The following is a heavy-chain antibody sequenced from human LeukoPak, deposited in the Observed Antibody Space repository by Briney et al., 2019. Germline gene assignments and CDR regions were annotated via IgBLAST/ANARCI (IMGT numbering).Heavy chain of an antibody. D-gene: IGHD4-17*01. CDR3: ARDMTTATTCYLQH. V-gene: IGHV3-21*01. Sequence: GGSLRLSCAAAGFTFSTYSMNWVRQAPGKGLEWVSSISSSSNYIYYADSVKGRFSISRDDAKNSLFLQMNGLRAEDTAVYYCARDMTTATTCYLQHWGQGTLVTVSS. J-gene: IGHJ1*01. CDR1: GFTFSTYS. CDR2: ISSSSNYI.